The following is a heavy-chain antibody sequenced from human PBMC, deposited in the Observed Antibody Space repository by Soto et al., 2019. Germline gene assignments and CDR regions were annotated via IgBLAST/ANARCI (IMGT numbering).Heavy chain of an antibody. Sequence: QVQLVQSGAEVKKPGASVNVSCKASGYSFHTYAISWVRQAPGQGLEWVGWISGYNGNTNYAQKVQGRVTLTRDTSTKTAFMELRSRTGDDTAVYYCARAYGMDVWGQGTTVTVSS. CDR3: ARAYGMDV. J-gene: IGHJ6*02. CDR2: ISGYNGNT. CDR1: GYSFHTYA. V-gene: IGHV1-18*01.